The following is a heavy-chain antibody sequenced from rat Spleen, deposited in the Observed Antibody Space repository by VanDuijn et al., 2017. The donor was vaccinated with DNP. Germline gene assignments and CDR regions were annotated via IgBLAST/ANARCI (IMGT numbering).Heavy chain of an antibody. J-gene: IGHJ2*01. D-gene: IGHD1-11*01. V-gene: IGHV5-27*01. CDR2: ISASGGST. CDR3: TTDFERGY. CDR1: GFTFSNYY. Sequence: EVQLVESGGGLVQPGRSLKLSCAASGFTFSNYYMAWVRQAPKKGLEWVASISASGGSTSYRASVQGRFTISRDNAKSILYLQMDSLRSEDTATFYCTTDFERGYWGQGVMVTVSS.